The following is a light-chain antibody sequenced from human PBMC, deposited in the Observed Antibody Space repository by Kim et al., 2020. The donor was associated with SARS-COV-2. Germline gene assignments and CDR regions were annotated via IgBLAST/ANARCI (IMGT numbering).Light chain of an antibody. CDR3: QAWDSSTVV. V-gene: IGLV3-1*01. CDR1: KLGDKY. Sequence: SYELTQPPSVSVSPGQTAHLTCSGDKLGDKYACWYQQKPGQSPVLVIYQDSKRPSGIPERFSGSNSGNTATLTISGTQAMDEADYYCQAWDSSTVVFGGGTQLTVL. J-gene: IGLJ2*01. CDR2: QDS.